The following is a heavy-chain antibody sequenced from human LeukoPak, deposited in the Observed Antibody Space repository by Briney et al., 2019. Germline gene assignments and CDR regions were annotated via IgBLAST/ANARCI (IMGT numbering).Heavy chain of an antibody. Sequence: SETLSLTCTVSGGSISSYYWSWVRQPPGKGLEWIGYIYTSGSTNYNPSLKSRVTISVDTSKNQFSLKLSFVTAADTAVYYCARGDGAYYYDSSGYYPTLFYWGQGTLVTVSS. CDR2: IYTSGST. J-gene: IGHJ4*02. V-gene: IGHV4-4*09. D-gene: IGHD3-22*01. CDR3: ARGDGAYYYDSSGYYPTLFY. CDR1: GGSISSYY.